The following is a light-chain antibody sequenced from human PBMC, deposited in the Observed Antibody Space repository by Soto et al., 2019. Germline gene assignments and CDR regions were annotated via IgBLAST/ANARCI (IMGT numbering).Light chain of an antibody. Sequence: DIQMTQSPSSLSASVGDRVTITCRASQSISIYLNWYQQKPGQAPKLLIYAATRLQSGVPSRFSGSESGTDFTLSISSLQPEDFAAYHCQQSYSIPQTFGQGTKVDIK. CDR3: QQSYSIPQT. CDR2: AAT. J-gene: IGKJ1*01. V-gene: IGKV1-39*01. CDR1: QSISIY.